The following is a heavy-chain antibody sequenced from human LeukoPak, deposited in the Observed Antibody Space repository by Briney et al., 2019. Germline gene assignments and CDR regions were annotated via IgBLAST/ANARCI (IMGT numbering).Heavy chain of an antibody. D-gene: IGHD6-13*01. CDR2: IYYSGST. V-gene: IGHV4-61*08. Sequence: PSETLSLTCTVSGGSITNGDYYWSWIRQPPGKGLEWIGYIYYSGSTNYNPSLKSRVTISVDTSKNQFSLKLSSVTAADTAVYYCARDISGGSSWYDYCYYGMDVWGQGTTVTVSS. CDR1: GGSITNGDYY. CDR3: ARDISGGSSWYDYCYYGMDV. J-gene: IGHJ6*02.